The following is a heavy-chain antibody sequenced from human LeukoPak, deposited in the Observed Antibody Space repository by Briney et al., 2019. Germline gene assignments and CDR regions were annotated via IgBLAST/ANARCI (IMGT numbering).Heavy chain of an antibody. CDR2: ISGSGGST. Sequence: PGGSLRLSCAASGFTFSSYAMSWVRQAPGKGLEWVSAISGSGGSTYYAYSVKGRFTISRDNSKNTLYLQMNSLRAEDTAVYYCAKDLFRGFVVVTAISRDPPADAFDIWGQGTMVTVSS. V-gene: IGHV3-23*01. J-gene: IGHJ3*02. D-gene: IGHD2-21*02. CDR1: GFTFSSYA. CDR3: AKDLFRGFVVVTAISRDPPADAFDI.